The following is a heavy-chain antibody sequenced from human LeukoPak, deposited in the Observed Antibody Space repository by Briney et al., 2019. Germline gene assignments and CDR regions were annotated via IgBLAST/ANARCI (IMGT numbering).Heavy chain of an antibody. Sequence: SGGSLRLSCAASGFSLSGYWMTWVRQAPGKGLEWVAGLHADGVEQNYVDSVTGRFTMSRDNAKNSLDLQMNSLRVEDTAVYYCARGGYSFDYLGQGTLVAVSS. J-gene: IGHJ4*02. CDR1: GFSLSGYW. CDR3: ARGGYSFDY. D-gene: IGHD5-18*01. V-gene: IGHV3-7*01. CDR2: LHADGVEQ.